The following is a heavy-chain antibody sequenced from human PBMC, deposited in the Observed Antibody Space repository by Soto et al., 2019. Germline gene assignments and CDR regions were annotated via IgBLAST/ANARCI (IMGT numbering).Heavy chain of an antibody. Sequence: QVQLQQWGAGLLKPSETLSLTCAVYGGSFTGYCWSWLRQPPGKGLEWIGEINHSGSTNYNPSLKSRVTMSIDTSKNQFSLKLTSVTAADTAVYYCARRGYCSGGSCYSESYSYYMDVWGKGTTVTVSS. D-gene: IGHD2-15*01. J-gene: IGHJ6*03. V-gene: IGHV4-34*01. CDR1: GGSFTGYC. CDR3: ARRGYCSGGSCYSESYSYYMDV. CDR2: INHSGST.